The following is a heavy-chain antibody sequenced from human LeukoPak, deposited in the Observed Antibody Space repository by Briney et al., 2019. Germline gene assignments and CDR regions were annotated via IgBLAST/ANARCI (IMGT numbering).Heavy chain of an antibody. D-gene: IGHD3-22*01. CDR2: ISGSSSYI. Sequence: GGSLRLSCAASGFTFSSYSMNWVRQAPGKGLEWVSSISGSSSYIYYADSVKGRFTISRDNAKNSLYLQMNSLRAEDTAVYYCARDAYYYDSSGYYDYWGQGTLVTVSS. J-gene: IGHJ4*02. CDR3: ARDAYYYDSSGYYDY. CDR1: GFTFSSYS. V-gene: IGHV3-21*01.